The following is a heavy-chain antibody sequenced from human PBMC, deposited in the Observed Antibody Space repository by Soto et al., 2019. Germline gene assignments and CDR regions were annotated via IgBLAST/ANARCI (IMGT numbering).Heavy chain of an antibody. CDR2: IHHSGTT. Sequence: QVQLLESGPGLVKPSQTLSLTCTVSGASISSGGYYWTWIRPHPGNGLEWIANIHHSGTTYYSPSLKSRVFISLDTSKNHFSLNLTSLTAADTTVYYCARADEYSSSCLSYWGQGTLVTVSS. D-gene: IGHD6-6*01. CDR1: GASISSGGYY. J-gene: IGHJ4*02. V-gene: IGHV4-31*03. CDR3: ARADEYSSSCLSY.